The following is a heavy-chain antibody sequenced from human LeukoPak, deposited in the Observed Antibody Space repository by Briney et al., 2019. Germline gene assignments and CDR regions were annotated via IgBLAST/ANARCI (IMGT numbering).Heavy chain of an antibody. CDR1: GFTFSSYS. Sequence: GGSLRLSCAASGFTFSSYSISWVRQAPGKGLEWVSSISSSSSYIYYADSVKGRFTISRDNAKNSLYLQMNSLRAEDTAVYYCARVHGSYQTLHSDYWGQGTLVTVSS. D-gene: IGHD1-26*01. V-gene: IGHV3-21*01. CDR2: ISSSSSYI. J-gene: IGHJ4*02. CDR3: ARVHGSYQTLHSDY.